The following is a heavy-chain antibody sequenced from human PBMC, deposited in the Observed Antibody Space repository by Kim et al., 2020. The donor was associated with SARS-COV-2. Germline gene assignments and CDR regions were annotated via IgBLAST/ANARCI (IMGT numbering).Heavy chain of an antibody. CDR2: IYYSGST. CDR3: ARGPIAARFYYYYGMDV. CDR1: GGSISSYY. V-gene: IGHV4-59*08. Sequence: SETLSLTCTVSGGSISSYYWSWIRQPPGKGLEWIGYIYYSGSTNYNPSLKSRVTISVDTSKNQFSLKLSSVTAADTAVYYCARGPIAARFYYYYGMDVWGQGTTVTVSS. D-gene: IGHD6-6*01. J-gene: IGHJ6*02.